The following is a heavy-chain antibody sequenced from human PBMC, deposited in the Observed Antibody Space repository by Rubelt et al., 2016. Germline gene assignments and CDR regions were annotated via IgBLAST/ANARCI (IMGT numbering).Heavy chain of an antibody. J-gene: IGHJ4*02. V-gene: IGHV4-34*01. CDR1: GGSFSGYY. CDR3: ARDYEA. D-gene: IGHD4-17*01. Sequence: QVQLQQWGAGLLKPSETLSLTCAVYGGSFSGYYWSWIRQPPGKGLEWIGYIYYSGSTYYNPSLKSRVTISVDTSKNQFSLKLSSVTAADTAVYYCARDYEAWGQGTLVTVSS. CDR2: IYYSGST.